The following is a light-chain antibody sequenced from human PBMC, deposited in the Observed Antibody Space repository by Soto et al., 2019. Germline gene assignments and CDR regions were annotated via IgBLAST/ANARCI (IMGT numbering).Light chain of an antibody. CDR2: RNN. Sequence: QSVPTQPPSASGTPGQGVTISCSGGTSNIGSNYVYWYQQLPGTAPKLLIYRNNQRPSGVPDRFSGSKSGTSASLAISGLRSDDEADYFCATWDDSLNGFYVFGTGTKVTVL. J-gene: IGLJ1*01. CDR1: TSNIGSNY. CDR3: ATWDDSLNGFYV. V-gene: IGLV1-47*01.